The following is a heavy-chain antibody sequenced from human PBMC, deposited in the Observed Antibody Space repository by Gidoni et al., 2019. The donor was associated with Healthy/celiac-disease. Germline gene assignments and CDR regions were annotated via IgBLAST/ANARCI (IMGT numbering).Heavy chain of an antibody. V-gene: IGHV1-46*01. CDR1: GYTFTSYY. CDR2: INPSGGST. J-gene: IGHJ6*03. D-gene: IGHD2-2*01. CDR3: ARDGGYCSSTSCYAYYYYYYMDV. Sequence: QVQLVQSGAEVKKPGASVKVSCKASGYTFTSYYMHLVRQAPGQGLEWMGIINPSGGSTRYEQKFQGRVTMTRDTSTSTVYMELSSLRSEDTAVYYCARDGGYCSSTSCYAYYYYYYMDVWGKGTTVTVSS.